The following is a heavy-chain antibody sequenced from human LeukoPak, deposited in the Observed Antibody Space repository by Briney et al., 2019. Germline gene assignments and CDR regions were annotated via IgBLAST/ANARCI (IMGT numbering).Heavy chain of an antibody. CDR2: ISSSGSTI. Sequence: PGGSLRLSCAASGFTFSSYEMNWVRQAPGKGLEGVSYISSSGSTIYYADSVKGRFTISRDNAKNSLYLQMNSLRAEDTAVYYCARRELRYFDWLRAFDIWGQGTMVTVSS. CDR3: ARRELRYFDWLRAFDI. J-gene: IGHJ3*02. CDR1: GFTFSSYE. D-gene: IGHD3-9*01. V-gene: IGHV3-48*03.